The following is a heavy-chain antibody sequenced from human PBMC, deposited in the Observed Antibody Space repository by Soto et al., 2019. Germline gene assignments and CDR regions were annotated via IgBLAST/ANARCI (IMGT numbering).Heavy chain of an antibody. CDR2: ISYDGSNK. CDR3: AKDRKTYYYDSSGYTDY. CDR1: GFTFSSYG. J-gene: IGHJ4*02. V-gene: IGHV3-30*18. D-gene: IGHD3-22*01. Sequence: GGSLRLSCAASGFTFSSYGMHWVRQAPGKGLEWVAVISYDGSNKYYADSVKGRFTISRDNSKNTLYLQMNSLRAEDTAVYYCAKDRKTYYYDSSGYTDYWGQGTLVTVSS.